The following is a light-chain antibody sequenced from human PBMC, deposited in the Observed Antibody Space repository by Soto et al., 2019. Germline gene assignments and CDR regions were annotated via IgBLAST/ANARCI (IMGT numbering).Light chain of an antibody. J-gene: IGKJ4*01. CDR2: AAS. CDR3: QQSFSFPAT. CDR1: QSISDS. V-gene: IGKV1-39*01. Sequence: DIQMTQSPSSLSASVGDRVTITCRASQSISDSLNWYQHKPGTAPKLLIYAASSLQSGVPSRFSGGGSGTDFTLTTNSLQAEDFVTYFCQQSFSFPATFGGGTNVDIK.